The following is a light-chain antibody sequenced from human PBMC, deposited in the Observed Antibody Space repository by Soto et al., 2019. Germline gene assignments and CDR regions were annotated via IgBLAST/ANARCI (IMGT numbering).Light chain of an antibody. CDR2: LNSYGSH. V-gene: IGLV4-69*01. CDR3: QTWGTGTVV. CDR1: NGHSSYA. Sequence: QLVLTQSPSASASLGASVKLTCTLSNGHSSYAIAWHQQQPEKGPRYLMKLNSYGSHSKGDGIPDRFSGSSSGAERYLTISSLQSEDEADYYCQTWGTGTVVFGGGTQLTVL. J-gene: IGLJ2*01.